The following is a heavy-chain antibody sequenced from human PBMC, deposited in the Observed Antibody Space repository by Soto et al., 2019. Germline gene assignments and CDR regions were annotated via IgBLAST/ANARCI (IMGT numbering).Heavy chain of an antibody. CDR2: INPKNDDT. D-gene: IGHD2-8*02. Sequence: QVQLVQSGAEVKKPGASVRVSCKAFGYRFINFYLHWVRQAPGQGLEWMGWINPKNDDTNYAQKFQGRVTMTRDTSISVAYMELRGLNSGATDVYYCARDDTGANFGSWGQGTLVTV. J-gene: IGHJ4*02. V-gene: IGHV1-2*02. CDR1: GYRFINFY. CDR3: ARDDTGANFGS.